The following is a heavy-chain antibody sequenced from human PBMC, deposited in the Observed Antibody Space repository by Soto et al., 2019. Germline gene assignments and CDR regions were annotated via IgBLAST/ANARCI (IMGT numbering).Heavy chain of an antibody. CDR2: MNPNSGNT. Sequence: GASVKVSCKASGYTFTSYDISWVRQATGQGLEWMGWMNPNSGNTGYAQKFQGRVTMTRNTSISTAYMELSSLRSEDTAVYYCARRETTVTTPYYMDVWGKGTTVTVSS. J-gene: IGHJ6*03. V-gene: IGHV1-8*01. D-gene: IGHD4-17*01. CDR1: GYTFTSYD. CDR3: ARRETTVTTPYYMDV.